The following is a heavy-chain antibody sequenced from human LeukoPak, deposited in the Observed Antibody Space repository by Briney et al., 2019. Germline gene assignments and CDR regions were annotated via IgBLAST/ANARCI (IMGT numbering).Heavy chain of an antibody. J-gene: IGHJ4*02. D-gene: IGHD3-22*01. V-gene: IGHV3-30*02. CDR1: GFTFSSYG. CDR2: IRYDGSNK. CDR3: AKDLGPSTMIVVVYFDY. Sequence: GGSLRLSCAASGFTFSSYGMHWVRQAPGKGLEWVAFIRYDGSNKYYADSVKGRFTISRDNSKNTLYLQMNSLRAEDTAVYYCAKDLGPSTMIVVVYFDYWGQGTLVTVSS.